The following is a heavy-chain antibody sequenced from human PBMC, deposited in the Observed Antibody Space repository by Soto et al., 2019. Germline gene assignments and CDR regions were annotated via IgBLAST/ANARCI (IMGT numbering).Heavy chain of an antibody. J-gene: IGHJ3*02. Sequence: PGGSLRLSCAASGFTFSSYGMHWVRQAPGKGLEWVAVISYDGSNKYYADSVKGRFTISRDNSKNTLYLQMNSLRAEDTAVYYCARGPHIVVRYEGFDIWGQGTMVTVSS. V-gene: IGHV3-30*03. CDR2: ISYDGSNK. D-gene: IGHD3-22*01. CDR1: GFTFSSYG. CDR3: ARGPHIVVRYEGFDI.